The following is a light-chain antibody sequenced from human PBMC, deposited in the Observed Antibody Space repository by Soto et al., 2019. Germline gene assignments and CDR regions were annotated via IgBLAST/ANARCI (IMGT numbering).Light chain of an antibody. CDR2: ENN. V-gene: IGLV1-44*01. CDR1: ASNIGRDP. Sequence: QSVLTQPPSASGAPGQRVTISCSGSASNIGRDPVNWYQQVPGTAPKLLIYENNPRPSGVPVPDRFSGSKSGTSASLAITGLQAEDEGDYYCQSYDSTLDARYVFGTGTKVTVL. CDR3: QSYDSTLDARYV. J-gene: IGLJ1*01.